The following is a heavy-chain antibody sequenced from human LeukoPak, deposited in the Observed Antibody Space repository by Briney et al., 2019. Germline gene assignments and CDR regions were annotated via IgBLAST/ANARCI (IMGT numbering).Heavy chain of an antibody. CDR3: ARAAKLGRAYSFDI. Sequence: GGSLRLSCAASGFPFSSYEINWVRQAPGKGLEWVSSISSGGSYIYYAGSLKGRFTISRDNAKNSLYLQMNSLRAEDTAVYYCARAAKLGRAYSFDIWGQGTMATVSS. V-gene: IGHV3-21*01. CDR1: GFPFSSYE. J-gene: IGHJ3*02. CDR2: ISSGGSYI. D-gene: IGHD7-27*01.